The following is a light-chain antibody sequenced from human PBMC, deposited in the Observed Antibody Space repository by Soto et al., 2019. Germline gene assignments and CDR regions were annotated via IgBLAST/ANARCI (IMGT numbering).Light chain of an antibody. CDR1: QGIRSD. CDR3: QQYYSYTLT. J-gene: IGKJ5*01. V-gene: IGKV1-13*02. CDR2: DAS. Sequence: AIQMTQSPSSLPASVGDRVTITCRASQGIRSDLGWFQQKPGKAPKLLIYDASSLESGVPSRVSGRGSGTDCTLTSSCLQSEDFATYYCQQYYSYTLTFGQGTRLEIK.